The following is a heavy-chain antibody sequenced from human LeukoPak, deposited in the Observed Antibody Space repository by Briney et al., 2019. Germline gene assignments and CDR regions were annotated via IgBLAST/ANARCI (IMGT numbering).Heavy chain of an antibody. Sequence: GGSLRLSCAASGFTFSSYSMNWVRQAPGKGLEWVSSISSSSSHIYYADSVKGRFTISRDNAKNSLYLQMNSLRAEDTAVYYCARDSAKSGFDYWGQGTLVTVSS. CDR3: ARDSAKSGFDY. CDR2: ISSSSSHI. J-gene: IGHJ4*02. V-gene: IGHV3-21*01. D-gene: IGHD1-26*01. CDR1: GFTFSSYS.